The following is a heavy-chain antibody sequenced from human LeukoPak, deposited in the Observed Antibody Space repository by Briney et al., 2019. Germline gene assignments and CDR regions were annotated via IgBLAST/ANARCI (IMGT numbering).Heavy chain of an antibody. V-gene: IGHV3-66*01. CDR3: AKSINSGSLLDY. D-gene: IGHD3-22*01. CDR1: GFTVSNN. CDR2: IYSAGST. J-gene: IGHJ4*02. Sequence: GGSLRLSCAASGFTVSNNMSWVRLAPGKGLEWVSVIYSAGSTFYADSVKGRFTISRDNSKNILYLQMNSLRVEDTAVYYCAKSINSGSLLDYWGQGTLVTVSS.